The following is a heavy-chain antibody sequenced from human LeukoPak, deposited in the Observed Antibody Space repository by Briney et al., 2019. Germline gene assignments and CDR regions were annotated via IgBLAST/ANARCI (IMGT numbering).Heavy chain of an antibody. CDR2: ISAYNGNT. D-gene: IGHD3-22*01. J-gene: IGHJ4*02. CDR1: GYTFTSYG. V-gene: IGHV1-18*01. Sequence: GASVKVSCKASGYTFTSYGISWVRQAPGQGLEWMGWISAYNGNTNYAQMLQGRVTMTTDTSTSTAYMELRSLRSDDTAVYYCAREGVTMIVVAETGPDYWGQGTLVTVSS. CDR3: AREGVTMIVVAETGPDY.